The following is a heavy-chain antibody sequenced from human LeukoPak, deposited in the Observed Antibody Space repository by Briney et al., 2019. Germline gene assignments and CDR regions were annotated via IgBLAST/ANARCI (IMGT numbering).Heavy chain of an antibody. CDR2: INSDGSST. J-gene: IGHJ3*02. Sequence: GGSLRLSCAASGFTFSSHWMHWVRQAPGKGLVWVSRINSDGSSTSYADSVKGRFTISRDNAKNTLCLQMNSLRAEGTAVYYCAREGAYCGGDCPRGDAFDIWGQGTMVTVSS. CDR3: AREGAYCGGDCPRGDAFDI. D-gene: IGHD2-21*02. CDR1: GFTFSSHW. V-gene: IGHV3-74*01.